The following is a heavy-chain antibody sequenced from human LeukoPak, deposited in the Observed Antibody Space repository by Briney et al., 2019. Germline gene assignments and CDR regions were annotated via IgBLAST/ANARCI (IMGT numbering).Heavy chain of an antibody. CDR1: GYTFTSYG. J-gene: IGHJ5*02. D-gene: IGHD3-10*01. CDR3: ARCLYGSGSYYYQDWFDP. Sequence: ASVKVSCKASGYTFTSYGISWVRQAPGQGLEWMGWISAYNGNTNYAQKLQGRVTMTTDTSTSTAYMELRSLRSDDTVVYYCARCLYGSGSYYYQDWFDPWGQGTLVTVSS. V-gene: IGHV1-18*04. CDR2: ISAYNGNT.